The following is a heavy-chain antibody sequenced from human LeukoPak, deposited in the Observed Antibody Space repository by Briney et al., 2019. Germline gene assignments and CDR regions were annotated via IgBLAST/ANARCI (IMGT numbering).Heavy chain of an antibody. Sequence: GGSLRLSCAASGFTFSSYAMSWVRQAPGKGLEWVSAISGSAGSTHYADSVKGRFTISRDNSKNTLYLQMDSLRADDTAVYYCAKGRSSWYADAFDIWGQGTMVTVSS. J-gene: IGHJ3*02. CDR3: AKGRSSWYADAFDI. V-gene: IGHV3-23*01. CDR1: GFTFSSYA. D-gene: IGHD6-13*01. CDR2: ISGSAGST.